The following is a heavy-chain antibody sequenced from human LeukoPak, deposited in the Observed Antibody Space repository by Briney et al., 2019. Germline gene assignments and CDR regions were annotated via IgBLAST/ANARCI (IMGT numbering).Heavy chain of an antibody. CDR3: ARVDYYGSGSYSRWFDP. D-gene: IGHD3-10*01. Sequence: GGSLRLSCAASGFTFSSYAMSWVRQAPGKGLEWVSAISGSGGSTYYADSVKGRFTISRDNSKNTLYLQMNSLTAADTAVYYCARVDYYGSGSYSRWFDPWGQGTLVTVSS. V-gene: IGHV3-23*01. J-gene: IGHJ5*02. CDR1: GFTFSSYA. CDR2: ISGSGGST.